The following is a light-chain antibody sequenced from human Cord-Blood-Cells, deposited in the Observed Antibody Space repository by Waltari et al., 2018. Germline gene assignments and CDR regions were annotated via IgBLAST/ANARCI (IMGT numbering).Light chain of an antibody. CDR2: GAS. CDR1: QSVSSSY. CDR3: QQYGSSPRT. V-gene: IGKV3-20*01. J-gene: IGKJ1*01. Sequence: EIVLTQSPGTLSLSPGERATLSCRASQSVSSSYLAWYQQKPGQATRLRIYGASSRATGIPDRFSGSGSGTDFTLTISRLEPEDFAVYYCQQYGSSPRTFGQGTKVEIK.